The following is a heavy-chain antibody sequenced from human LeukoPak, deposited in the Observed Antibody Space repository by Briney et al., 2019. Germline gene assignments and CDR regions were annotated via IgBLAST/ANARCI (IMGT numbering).Heavy chain of an antibody. V-gene: IGHV1-18*01. Sequence: ASVKVSFKASGYAFTSYGISWVRRAPGQGLEWMGWISAYNGNTNYSQKLQGRVTMTTDTSTSTAYMELRSLRSAHTAVYYCARDSPNCSSTSCLNLFDYWGQGTLVTVSS. CDR1: GYAFTSYG. CDR3: ARDSPNCSSTSCLNLFDY. CDR2: ISAYNGNT. J-gene: IGHJ4*02. D-gene: IGHD2-2*01.